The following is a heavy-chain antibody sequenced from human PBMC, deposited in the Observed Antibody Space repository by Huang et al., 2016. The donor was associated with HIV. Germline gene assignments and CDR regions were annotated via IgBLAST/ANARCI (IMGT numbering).Heavy chain of an antibody. CDR1: GFPFNNHA. CDR2: ISNDGSNN. D-gene: IGHD5-18*01. V-gene: IGHV3-30-3*01. CDR3: ARAKDTWDAYDI. J-gene: IGHJ3*02. Sequence: QVQLVESGGGVVQPGRSLRLSCAASGFPFNNHAMPWVRQAPGKGLDWVAVISNDGSNNYYADSLKGRFTISRDSSKSTLFLHMTSLRTEDTAVYYCARAKDTWDAYDIWGQGTMVIVSS.